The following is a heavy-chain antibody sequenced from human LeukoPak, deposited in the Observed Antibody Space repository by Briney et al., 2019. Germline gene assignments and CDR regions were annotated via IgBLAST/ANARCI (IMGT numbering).Heavy chain of an antibody. Sequence: SETLSLTCTVSGGSISSYYWSWIRQPPGKGLEWIGYIYYSGSTNYSPSLKSRVTISVDTSKNQFSLKLSSVTAADTAVYYCATSKGAYDSSGYYSYYFDYWGQGTLVTVSS. CDR1: GGSISSYY. J-gene: IGHJ4*02. CDR3: ATSKGAYDSSGYYSYYFDY. V-gene: IGHV4-59*01. CDR2: IYYSGST. D-gene: IGHD3-22*01.